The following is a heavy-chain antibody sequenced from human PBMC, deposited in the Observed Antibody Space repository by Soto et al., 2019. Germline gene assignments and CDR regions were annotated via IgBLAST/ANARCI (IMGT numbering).Heavy chain of an antibody. J-gene: IGHJ6*02. CDR3: ARGMVRFLDSLGVDV. D-gene: IGHD3-3*01. CDR2: IIPIFGTA. V-gene: IGHV1-69*12. CDR1: GGTFSNYA. Sequence: QVQLVQSGAEVKKPGSPVKVSCKASGGTFSNYAMSWVRQAPGQGLEWMGGIIPIFGTANYAQKFQGRVTITADESTSTAYMELSSLRSEDTAVYYCARGMVRFLDSLGVDVWGQGTTVTVSS.